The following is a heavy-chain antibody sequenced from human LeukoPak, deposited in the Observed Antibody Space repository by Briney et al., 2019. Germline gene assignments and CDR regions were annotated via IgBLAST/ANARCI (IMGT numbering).Heavy chain of an antibody. Sequence: EASVKVSCKASGYTFTSYCMYWVRQDPGQGLEWMRIINPSGGSTSYAQKFQGRVTMTRDTSTSTVYMELSSLRSEDTAVYYCAREWAAWFDPWGQGTLVTVSS. CDR3: AREWAAWFDP. CDR1: GYTFTSYC. D-gene: IGHD1-26*01. CDR2: INPSGGST. J-gene: IGHJ5*02. V-gene: IGHV1-46*01.